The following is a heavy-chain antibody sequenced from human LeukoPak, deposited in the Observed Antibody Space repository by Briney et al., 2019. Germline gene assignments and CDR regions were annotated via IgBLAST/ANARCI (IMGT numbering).Heavy chain of an antibody. CDR2: MNPDSGNT. CDR3: ARGEFGGYYYYYYMDV. Sequence: ASVKVSCKASGYTFTSYDINWVRQATGQGLEWMGWMNPDSGNTGYAQKFQGRVTMTRDTSISTAYMELSSLRSEDTAVYYCARGEFGGYYYYYYMDVWGKGTTVTVSS. D-gene: IGHD3-10*01. CDR1: GYTFTSYD. V-gene: IGHV1-8*01. J-gene: IGHJ6*03.